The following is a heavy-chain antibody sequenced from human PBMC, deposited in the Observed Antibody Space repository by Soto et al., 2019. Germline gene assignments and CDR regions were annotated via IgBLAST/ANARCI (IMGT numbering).Heavy chain of an antibody. V-gene: IGHV3-23*01. CDR3: AKAQGVATIKSNFDY. CDR2: ISGGGYTA. Sequence: EVQLLESGGGLVQPGGSLRLSCVVSGLTSRSHAMSWVRQAPGQGLEWVAGISGGGYTAYYPDSVRGRFTISRDNSNNTGYLQIDTLRADDTAVYYWAKAQGVATIKSNFDYWGQGTLVTVSS. CDR1: GLTSRSHA. D-gene: IGHD5-12*01. J-gene: IGHJ4*02.